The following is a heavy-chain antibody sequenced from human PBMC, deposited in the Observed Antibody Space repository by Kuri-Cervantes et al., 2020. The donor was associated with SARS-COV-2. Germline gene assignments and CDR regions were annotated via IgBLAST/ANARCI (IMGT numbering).Heavy chain of an antibody. Sequence: GESLKISCAASGLTLSTYVVHWVRQPPGKGLEWVAVTWYDENKYYGDSVKGRFTISRDNSKNTVYLQMNSLTADDTAVYYCARDSPNAMTVASAFDIWGQGTIVTVSS. D-gene: IGHD5-12*01. CDR3: ARDSPNAMTVASAFDI. CDR2: TWYDENK. V-gene: IGHV3-33*01. CDR1: GLTLSTYV. J-gene: IGHJ3*02.